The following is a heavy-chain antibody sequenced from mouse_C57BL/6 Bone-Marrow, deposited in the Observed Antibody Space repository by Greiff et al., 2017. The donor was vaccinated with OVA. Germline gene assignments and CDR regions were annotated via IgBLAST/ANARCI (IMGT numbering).Heavy chain of an antibody. D-gene: IGHD4-1*01. CDR2: FYPRSGNS. CDR1: CYTFTSYG. J-gene: IGHJ2*01. V-gene: IGHV1-81*01. Sequence: QVQLQQSGAELARPGASVKLFRKASCYTFTSYGISLVKQRTGPGLAWIREFYPRSGNSYYNAKFKGKATLTADKSSSTAYMELRSLASEDSAVYFCAREGVNWKYWGQGTTLTVSS. CDR3: AREGVNWKY.